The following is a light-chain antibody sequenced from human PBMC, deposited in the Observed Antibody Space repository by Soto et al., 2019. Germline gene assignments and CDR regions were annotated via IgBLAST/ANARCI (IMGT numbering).Light chain of an antibody. Sequence: DIQMTQSPSTLSASVGDRVTITCRASQSISSWLAWYQQKPGKAPKLLIYDASSLESGVPSRFSGSGSGTEFTLTISSLQPDDFATYYCQQYNSYSLTFAGGTKVAIK. J-gene: IGKJ4*01. CDR1: QSISSW. V-gene: IGKV1-5*01. CDR3: QQYNSYSLT. CDR2: DAS.